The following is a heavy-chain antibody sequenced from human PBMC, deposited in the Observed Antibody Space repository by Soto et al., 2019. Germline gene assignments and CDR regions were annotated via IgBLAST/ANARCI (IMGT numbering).Heavy chain of an antibody. J-gene: IGHJ5*02. Sequence: QITLKESGPTLVKPTQTLTLTCTFSGFSLSTSGVGVGWIRQPPGKALEWLALIYWNDDKRYSPSLKSRLTITKDTSKNQVVLTMTNMDPVDTATYYCAHRASSSSRFFWGKNWFDPWGQGTLVTVSS. CDR3: AHRASSSSRFFWGKNWFDP. V-gene: IGHV2-5*01. CDR1: GFSLSTSGVG. D-gene: IGHD6-6*01. CDR2: IYWNDDK.